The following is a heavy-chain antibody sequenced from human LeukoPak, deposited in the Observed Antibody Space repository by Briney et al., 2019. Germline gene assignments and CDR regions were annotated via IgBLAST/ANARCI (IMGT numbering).Heavy chain of an antibody. V-gene: IGHV4-39*01. D-gene: IGHD1-26*01. CDR2: IYYSGST. J-gene: IGHJ4*02. CDR3: ARQRSGSYLHFDY. Sequence: SETLSLTRTVSGGSISSSSYYWGWIRQPPGKGLEWIGSIYYSGSTYYNPSLKSRVTISVDTSKNQFSLKLSSVTAADTAVYYCARQRSGSYLHFDYWGQGTLVTVSS. CDR1: GGSISSSSYY.